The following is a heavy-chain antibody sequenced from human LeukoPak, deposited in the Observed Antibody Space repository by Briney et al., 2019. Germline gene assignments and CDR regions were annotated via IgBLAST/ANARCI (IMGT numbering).Heavy chain of an antibody. D-gene: IGHD6-19*01. Sequence: ASVKVSCKASGYTFTSYDINWVRQAPGQGLEWMGWMNPNSGNTGYAQKFQGRVTMTRNTSISTAYMELSSLRSEDTAVYYCARGPHSSGWYRQYNWFDPWGQGTLVTVSS. J-gene: IGHJ5*02. CDR1: GYTFTSYD. CDR3: ARGPHSSGWYRQYNWFDP. V-gene: IGHV1-8*01. CDR2: MNPNSGNT.